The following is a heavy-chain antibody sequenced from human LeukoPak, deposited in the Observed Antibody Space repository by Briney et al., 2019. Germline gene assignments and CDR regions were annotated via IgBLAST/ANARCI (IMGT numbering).Heavy chain of an antibody. CDR1: GGSISSYY. CDR3: ASLSGYSGYETFDY. D-gene: IGHD5-12*01. V-gene: IGHV4-59*08. Sequence: PPETLSLTCTVSGGSISSYYWSWIRQPPGKGLEWIGYIYYSGSTNYNPSLKSRVTISVDTSKNQFSLKLSSVTAADTAVYYCASLSGYSGYETFDYWGQGTLVTVSS. J-gene: IGHJ4*02. CDR2: IYYSGST.